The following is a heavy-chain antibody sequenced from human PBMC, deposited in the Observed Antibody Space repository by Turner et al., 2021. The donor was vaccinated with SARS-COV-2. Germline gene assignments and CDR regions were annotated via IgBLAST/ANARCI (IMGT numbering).Heavy chain of an antibody. J-gene: IGHJ4*02. V-gene: IGHV3-9*01. D-gene: IGHD1-26*01. CDR2: ISGNSGSI. Sequence: EVQLVESGGGLVQPGRSLRHSCAASGLCFDDYAMQWVRQAPGKGLEGVSGISGNSGSIGYADAVKCLFTISRDNAKNSLYLQMSSLRAEDTALYYCAKDSLDNWGSYYAALDNWGQGTLVTVSS. CDR3: AKDSLDNWGSYYAALDN. CDR1: GLCFDDYA.